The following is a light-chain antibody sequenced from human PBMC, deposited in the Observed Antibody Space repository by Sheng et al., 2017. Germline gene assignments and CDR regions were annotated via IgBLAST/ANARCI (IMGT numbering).Light chain of an antibody. CDR2: DVT. J-gene: IGLJ2*01. V-gene: IGLV2-14*03. CDR1: RSDIGTYDY. Sequence: QSALTQPASVSASPGQWITISCTGTRSDIGTYDYVSWYQQYPGKAPKLIICDVTNRPSGVSNRFSGSKSGNTASLTISGLQAEDEADYYCSSYTSSSTLGVVFGGGTKLTVL. CDR3: SSYTSSSTLGVV.